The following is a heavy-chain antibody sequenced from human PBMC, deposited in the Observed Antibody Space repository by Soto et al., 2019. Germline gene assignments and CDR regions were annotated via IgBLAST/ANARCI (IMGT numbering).Heavy chain of an antibody. D-gene: IGHD2-15*01. Sequence: PGGSLRLSCATSGFTFSSYAMHWVLQAPNKGLDWVAVISYDGSNKYYADYVKGRFTISRDNSKNTLYLQMNSLRAEDTVVYYCAREPCSGGSCGAFDIWGQGTMVTVSS. CDR2: ISYDGSNK. CDR1: GFTFSSYA. CDR3: AREPCSGGSCGAFDI. V-gene: IGHV3-30-3*01. J-gene: IGHJ3*02.